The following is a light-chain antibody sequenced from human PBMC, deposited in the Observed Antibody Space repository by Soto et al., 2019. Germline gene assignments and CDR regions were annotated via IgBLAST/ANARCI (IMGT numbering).Light chain of an antibody. CDR1: QSISSY. CDR2: AAS. J-gene: IGKJ2*01. V-gene: IGKV1-39*01. CDR3: QQSYSTPHT. Sequence: DIPMTQSPSSLSASVGDRVTITCRASQSISSYLNWYQQNPGKAPNLLIYAASSLQSGVPSRFSGSGSGTDFTLTISSLQPEDFATYYCQQSYSTPHTFGQGTKLEIK.